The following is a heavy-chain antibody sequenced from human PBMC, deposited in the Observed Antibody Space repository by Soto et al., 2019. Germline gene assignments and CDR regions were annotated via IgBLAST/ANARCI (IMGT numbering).Heavy chain of an antibody. CDR2: IKQDGSEK. CDR1: GFTFSSYW. V-gene: IGHV3-7*03. Sequence: PGGSLRLSCAASGFTFSSYWMSWVRQAPGKGLEWVANIKQDGSEKYYVDSVKGRFTISRDNAKNSLYLQMNSLRAEDTAVYYCARQYYDFWSGYYNYYYYGMDVWGQGTTVTVSS. D-gene: IGHD3-3*01. J-gene: IGHJ6*02. CDR3: ARQYYDFWSGYYNYYYYGMDV.